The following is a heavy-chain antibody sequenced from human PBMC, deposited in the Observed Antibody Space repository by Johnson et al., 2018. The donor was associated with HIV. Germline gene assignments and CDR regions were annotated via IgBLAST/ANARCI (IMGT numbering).Heavy chain of an antibody. Sequence: VQLVESGGGLIQPGGSLRLSCAASGFTVSSNYMSWVRQAPGKGLEWVSVIYSGGSTYYADSVKGRFTISRDNAKNSLYLQMNSLRAEDTAVYYCARGPSAYCGGDCPGGAFDIWGQGTMVTVSS. D-gene: IGHD2-21*02. J-gene: IGHJ3*02. CDR2: IYSGGST. CDR3: ARGPSAYCGGDCPGGAFDI. V-gene: IGHV3-53*01. CDR1: GFTVSSNY.